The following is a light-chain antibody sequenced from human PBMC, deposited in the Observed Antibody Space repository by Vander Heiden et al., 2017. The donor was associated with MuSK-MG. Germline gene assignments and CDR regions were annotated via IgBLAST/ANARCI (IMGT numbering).Light chain of an antibody. CDR1: QSIDIW. V-gene: IGKV1-5*03. CDR2: KAS. J-gene: IGKJ2*01. Sequence: DIQMTQSPSTLSASVGDRVTITCRASQSIDIWLAWYQQKPGKAPKLLIYKASSIESGVPSRFSGRGYGTEFTLTISSRQPDDFAPYYCQQYNSYSPYAFGQGTKMEIK. CDR3: QQYNSYSPYA.